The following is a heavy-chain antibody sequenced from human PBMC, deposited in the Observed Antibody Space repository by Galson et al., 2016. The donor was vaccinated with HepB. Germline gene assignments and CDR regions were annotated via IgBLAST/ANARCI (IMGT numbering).Heavy chain of an antibody. CDR2: INHSGFT. CDR1: GGSFNDHY. Sequence: SETLSLTCNVDGGSFNDHYWSWIRQPPGKGLEWIGEINHSGFTKYSPSLKSRVTISVDTSKNQFSLELTSMTAADTAVYYCAGGVVAATNWFDPWGQGTLVTVSS. D-gene: IGHD2-15*01. V-gene: IGHV4-34*01. CDR3: AGGVVAATNWFDP. J-gene: IGHJ5*02.